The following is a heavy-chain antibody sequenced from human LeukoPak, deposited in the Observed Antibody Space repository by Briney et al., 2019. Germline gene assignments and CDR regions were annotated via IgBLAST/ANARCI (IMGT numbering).Heavy chain of an antibody. J-gene: IGHJ4*02. Sequence: GGSLRLSCAASGFTFSTYSMNWVRQAPGKGLEWVSSISSSSSYIYYADSVKGRFTISSDNAKNSLYLQMNSLRAEDTAVYYCARGYCTNGVCYTPLFDYWGQGTLVTVSS. CDR3: ARGYCTNGVCYTPLFDY. D-gene: IGHD2-8*01. CDR2: ISSSSSYI. CDR1: GFTFSTYS. V-gene: IGHV3-21*01.